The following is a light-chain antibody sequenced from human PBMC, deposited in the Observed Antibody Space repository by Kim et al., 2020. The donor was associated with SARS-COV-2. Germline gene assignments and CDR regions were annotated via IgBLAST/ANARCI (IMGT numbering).Light chain of an antibody. J-gene: IGKJ1*01. V-gene: IGKV3D-20*01. CDR2: DAS. CDR3: HQYGTSPQT. CDR1: QTVVSSY. Sequence: EIVLTQSPGTLSLSPGERATLSCGASQTVVSSYLAWFQQKPGLAPRLLIYDASNRATGIPERFSGSGSGTDFTLTISGLEPEDFAVYYCHQYGTSPQTFGQGTKVDIK.